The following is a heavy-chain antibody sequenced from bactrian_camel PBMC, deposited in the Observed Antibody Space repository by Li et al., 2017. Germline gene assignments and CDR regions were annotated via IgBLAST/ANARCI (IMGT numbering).Heavy chain of an antibody. Sequence: HVQLVESGGGSAQAGGSLRLSCAASGAARSIECMGWFRQVTGKEREGVARIATGSGNTYYADSVKGRFTISHDNAKNTLYLQMNSLKPEDTAIYYCAAAKGLPDLLRGGYLSARSYNYWGRGTQVTVS. CDR1: GAARSIEC. V-gene: IGHV3S54*01. J-gene: IGHJ4*01. D-gene: IGHD3*01. CDR3: AAAKGLPDLLRGGYLSARSYNY. CDR2: IATGSGNT.